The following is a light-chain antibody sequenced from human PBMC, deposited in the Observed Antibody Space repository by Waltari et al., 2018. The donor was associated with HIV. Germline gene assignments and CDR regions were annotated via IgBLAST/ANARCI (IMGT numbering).Light chain of an antibody. CDR1: QTINNY. J-gene: IGKJ2*01. CDR3: EETYSPTRA. Sequence: DIQMTQSPSSLSASVVARVTITCRASQTINNYLNWYQQKSGKAPELLAHAASSLQGRVPYRFSGSGSGTDFTLTISSLQPEDFATSYCEETYSPTRAVGQVTKLEIK. V-gene: IGKV1-39*01. CDR2: AAS.